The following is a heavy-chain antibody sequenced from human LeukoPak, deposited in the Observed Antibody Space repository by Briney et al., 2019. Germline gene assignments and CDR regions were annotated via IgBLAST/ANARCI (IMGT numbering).Heavy chain of an antibody. Sequence: GGSLRLSCAVSGFTVSDNYMNWVRQAPGKGLEGVSVVYSGGSTYYADSVKGRFTISRDNSKNTVYLQMNSLRVEDTAVYYCARGTATKPFDHWGQGTLVTVPS. V-gene: IGHV3-66*01. D-gene: IGHD1-26*01. J-gene: IGHJ4*02. CDR1: GFTVSDNY. CDR2: VYSGGST. CDR3: ARGTATKPFDH.